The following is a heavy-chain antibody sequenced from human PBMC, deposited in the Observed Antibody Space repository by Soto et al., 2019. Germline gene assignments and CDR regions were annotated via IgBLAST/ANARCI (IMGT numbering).Heavy chain of an antibody. CDR2: ISAYNGNT. D-gene: IGHD6-13*01. Sequence: GASVKVSCEASGYTFTSYGISWVRQAPGQGLEWMGWISAYNGNTNYAQKLQGRVTMTTDTSTSTAYMELRSLRSDDTAVYYCARDRVAAAGIYYYYGMDVWGQGTTVTVSS. CDR3: ARDRVAAAGIYYYYGMDV. J-gene: IGHJ6*02. CDR1: GYTFTSYG. V-gene: IGHV1-18*01.